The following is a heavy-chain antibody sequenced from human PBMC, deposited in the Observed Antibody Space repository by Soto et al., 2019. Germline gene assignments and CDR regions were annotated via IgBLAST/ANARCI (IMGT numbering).Heavy chain of an antibody. CDR2: IYYSGST. V-gene: IGHV4-39*01. Sequence: SETLSLTCTVSGGSISSSSYYWGWIRQPPGKGLEWIGSIYYSGSTYYNPSPKSRVTISVDTSKNQFSLKLSSVTAADTAVYYCARRDFWSGYYWFDPWGQGTLVTVSS. J-gene: IGHJ5*02. D-gene: IGHD3-3*01. CDR3: ARRDFWSGYYWFDP. CDR1: GGSISSSSYY.